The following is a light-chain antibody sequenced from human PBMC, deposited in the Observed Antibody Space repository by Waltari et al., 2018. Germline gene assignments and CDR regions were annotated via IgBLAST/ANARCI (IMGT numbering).Light chain of an antibody. Sequence: QSALTQPASVSGSPGQSLTISCTGTSSDVGSYNYVSWYQQHPGKAPRLLIYDVSYRPSGISDRFSGSKSGNVASLTSSGLQAEYEADYYCSSFTGTSTLFGTGTEVTVL. CDR1: SSDVGSYNY. V-gene: IGLV2-14*03. J-gene: IGLJ1*01. CDR2: DVS. CDR3: SSFTGTSTL.